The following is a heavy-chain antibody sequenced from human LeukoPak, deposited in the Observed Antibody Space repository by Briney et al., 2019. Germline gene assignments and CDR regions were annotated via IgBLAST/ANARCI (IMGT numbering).Heavy chain of an antibody. CDR1: GVSISSSY. Sequence: SETLSLTCTVSGVSISSSYWSWIRQPPGKGLEWIGYIYYSGSTNYNPSLKSRVTISVDTSKNQFSLKLSSVTAADTAIYYCARGIESYGDYGYWGQGTLVTVSS. CDR3: ARGIESYGDYGY. V-gene: IGHV4-59*01. D-gene: IGHD4-17*01. CDR2: IYYSGST. J-gene: IGHJ4*02.